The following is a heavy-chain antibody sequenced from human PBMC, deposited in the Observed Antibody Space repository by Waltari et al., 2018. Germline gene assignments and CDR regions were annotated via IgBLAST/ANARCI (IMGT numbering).Heavy chain of an antibody. J-gene: IGHJ4*02. Sequence: EVQLVESGVGLVQPGGSLRLSCAASGFTFCIYWMSWVRQVPGKGLEWVANINRDGSEKYYVDSVKGRFTISRDNAKNSLYLQMNSLRADDTAVYYCARYSGNYGGFDYWGQGTLVTVSS. D-gene: IGHD1-26*01. CDR3: ARYSGNYGGFDY. CDR2: INRDGSEK. V-gene: IGHV3-7*01. CDR1: GFTFCIYW.